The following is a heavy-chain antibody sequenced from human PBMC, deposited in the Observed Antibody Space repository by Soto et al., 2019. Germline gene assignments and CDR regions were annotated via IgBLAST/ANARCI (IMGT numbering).Heavy chain of an antibody. CDR3: ASGDSRTTDY. J-gene: IGHJ4*02. CDR1: GDSISDSHYY. Sequence: SETLSLTCTVSGDSISDSHYYWGWIRQPPGKGLECIGSIYYSGSTYFTPSLKSRVTMSIDTSKNQFSLKLSSVTAADTAVYYCASGDSRTTDYWGQGTLVTVSS. V-gene: IGHV4-39*01. CDR2: IYYSGST. D-gene: IGHD3-10*01.